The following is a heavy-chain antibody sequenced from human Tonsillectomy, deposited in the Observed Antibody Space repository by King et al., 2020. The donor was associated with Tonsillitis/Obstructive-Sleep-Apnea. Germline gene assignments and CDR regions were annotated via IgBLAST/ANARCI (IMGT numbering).Heavy chain of an antibody. J-gene: IGHJ4*02. V-gene: IGHV3-48*03. CDR3: ARWKEKYCGSTSCYNGFDY. Sequence: VQLVESGGGLVQPGGSLRLSCAASGFTFSSYEMNWVRQAPGKGLEWVSYISSSGSTIYYADSVKGRFTISRDNAKNSLYLQMNSLRAEDTAVYYCARWKEKYCGSTSCYNGFDYWGQGTLVTVSS. CDR1: GFTFSSYE. CDR2: ISSSGSTI. D-gene: IGHD2-2*02.